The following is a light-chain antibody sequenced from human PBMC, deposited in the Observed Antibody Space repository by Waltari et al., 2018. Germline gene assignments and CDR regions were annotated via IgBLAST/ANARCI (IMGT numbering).Light chain of an antibody. CDR3: QQYYSTPQGYT. J-gene: IGKJ2*01. CDR2: AAS. CDR1: QGISNS. V-gene: IGKV1-NL1*01. Sequence: DIQMTQSPSSLSASVGDRVTITCRASQGISNSLAWYQQKPGKAPKLLLYAASRLESGVPSRFSGSGSGTDYTLTISSLQPEDFATYYCQQYYSTPQGYTFGQGTKLEIK.